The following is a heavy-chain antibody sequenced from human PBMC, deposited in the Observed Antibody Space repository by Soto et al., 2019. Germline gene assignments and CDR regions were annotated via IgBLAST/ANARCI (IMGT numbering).Heavy chain of an antibody. V-gene: IGHV4-59*01. CDR3: AGGGSSWYFDY. CDR2: IYYSGST. Sequence: KQSQTLSLTCTVSGGSISSYYWSWIRQPPGKGLEWIGYIYYSGSTNYNPSLKSRVTISVDTSKNQFSLKLSSVTAADTAVYYCAGGGSSWYFDYWGQGTLVTVSS. J-gene: IGHJ4*02. CDR1: GGSISSYY. D-gene: IGHD6-13*01.